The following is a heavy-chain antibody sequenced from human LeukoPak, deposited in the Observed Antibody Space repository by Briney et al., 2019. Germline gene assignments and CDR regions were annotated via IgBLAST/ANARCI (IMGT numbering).Heavy chain of an antibody. Sequence: GGSLRLSCAASGFTFSSYAMHWVRQAPGKGLEWVAVISYDGSNKYYADSVKGRFTISRDNSKNTLYLQMNSLRAEDTAVYYCARDPGYSSSCPEHWGQGTLVTVAS. V-gene: IGHV3-30*01. CDR1: GFTFSSYA. CDR2: ISYDGSNK. J-gene: IGHJ4*02. D-gene: IGHD6-13*01. CDR3: ARDPGYSSSCPEH.